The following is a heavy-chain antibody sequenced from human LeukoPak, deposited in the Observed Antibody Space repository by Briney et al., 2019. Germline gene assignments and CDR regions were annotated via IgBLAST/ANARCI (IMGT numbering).Heavy chain of an antibody. CDR3: VKEAGYTSGWYSG. Sequence: GGSLRLSCSASGFTFGSRAMHWVRQAPGKGLEYVSAISNNGYNTYYADSVKGRFTISRDNSKNSLYLQMSSLRAEDTAVYYCVKEAGYTSGWYSGWGRVTLVTVSS. J-gene: IGHJ1*01. CDR2: ISNNGYNT. CDR1: GFTFGSRA. D-gene: IGHD6-19*01. V-gene: IGHV3-64D*06.